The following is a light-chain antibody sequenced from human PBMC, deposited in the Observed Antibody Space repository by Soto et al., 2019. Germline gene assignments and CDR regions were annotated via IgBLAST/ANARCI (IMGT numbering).Light chain of an antibody. CDR2: GVS. V-gene: IGKV3-15*01. Sequence: EIVMTQSPATLSVFPGERATLSCRASQSVSSNLAWYQQKPGQAPRLLIYGVSTRATGIPARFSGSGSGTDFTLNISSLQSEDFAAYYCQQYNNWPLTFGGGTKVEIK. CDR1: QSVSSN. J-gene: IGKJ4*01. CDR3: QQYNNWPLT.